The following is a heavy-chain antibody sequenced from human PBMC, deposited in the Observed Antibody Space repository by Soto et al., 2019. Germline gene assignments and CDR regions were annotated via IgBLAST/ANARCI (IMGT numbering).Heavy chain of an antibody. CDR3: ARSLHYDFWSGYYIDYYYYYMDV. Sequence: PSQTLSLTCAISGDSVSSNSAAWNWIRQSPSRGLEWLGRTYYRSKWYNDYAVSVKSRITINPDTSKNQFSLQLNSVTPEDTAVYYCARSLHYDFWSGYYIDYYYYYMDVWGKGTTVTVSS. D-gene: IGHD3-3*01. V-gene: IGHV6-1*01. CDR2: TYYRSKWYN. CDR1: GDSVSSNSAA. J-gene: IGHJ6*03.